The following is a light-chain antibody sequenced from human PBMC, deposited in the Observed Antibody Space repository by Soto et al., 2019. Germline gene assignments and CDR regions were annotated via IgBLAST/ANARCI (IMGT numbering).Light chain of an antibody. CDR1: QSVSSSY. J-gene: IGKJ1*01. V-gene: IGKV3-20*01. CDR3: QQYGSSLTCT. Sequence: IVLAQSHDTLSLSPGEIATLSCRASQSVSSSYLAWYQQKPGQAPRLLIYGASSRATGIPDRFSGSGSGTDFTLTISRLEPEDFAVYYCQQYGSSLTCTFGQGTKV. CDR2: GAS.